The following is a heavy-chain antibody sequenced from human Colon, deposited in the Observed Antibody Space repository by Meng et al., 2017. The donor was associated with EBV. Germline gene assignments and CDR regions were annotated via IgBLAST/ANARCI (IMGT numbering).Heavy chain of an antibody. Sequence: QVQLQQWGSGLLKPSEALSLTCAVSGGSFSGIYWRWIRQPPGKGLEWIGEINHSGSSSYNPSLKSRVTISIDTSKNQVSLKLRSVTAADTAVYYCARGRIIEAAGTVWFAALSVWGQGTLVTVSP. CDR1: GGSFSGIY. CDR3: ARGRIIEAAGTVWFAALSV. V-gene: IGHV4-34*01. D-gene: IGHD6-13*01. J-gene: IGHJ4*02. CDR2: INHSGSS.